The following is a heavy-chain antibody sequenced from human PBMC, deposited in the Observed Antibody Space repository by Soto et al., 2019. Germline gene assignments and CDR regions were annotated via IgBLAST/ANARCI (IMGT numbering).Heavy chain of an antibody. CDR2: IYYSGST. J-gene: IGHJ4*02. CDR3: VRVNLEWPTKYYFDY. Sequence: PSETLSPTCTVSGGSISSGGYYWSWIRQHPGKGLEWIGYIYYSGSTYYNPSLKSRVTISVDTSKNQFSLKLSSVTAADTAVYYCVRVNLEWPTKYYFDYWGQGTLVTVSS. CDR1: GGSISSGGYY. D-gene: IGHD3-3*01. V-gene: IGHV4-31*03.